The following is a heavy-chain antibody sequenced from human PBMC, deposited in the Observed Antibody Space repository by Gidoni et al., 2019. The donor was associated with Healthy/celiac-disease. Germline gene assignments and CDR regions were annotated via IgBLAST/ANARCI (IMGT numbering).Heavy chain of an antibody. J-gene: IGHJ6*02. CDR2: IYSGGST. CDR3: ARGPLESSSSSPYGLGGPANYYYYGMDV. CDR1: GLTARCNY. D-gene: IGHD6-6*01. Sequence: EVQLVESGGGLVQPGGSLRLSRAASGLTARCNYMSRVRQAPGKGLEWVSVIYSGGSTYYADSVKGRFTIARHNSKNTLYLQMNSLRAEDTAVYYCARGPLESSSSSPYGLGGPANYYYYGMDVWGQGTTVTVSS. V-gene: IGHV3-53*04.